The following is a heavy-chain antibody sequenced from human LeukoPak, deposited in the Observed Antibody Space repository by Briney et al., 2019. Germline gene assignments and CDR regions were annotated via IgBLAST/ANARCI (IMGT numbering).Heavy chain of an antibody. D-gene: IGHD5-24*01. V-gene: IGHV4-4*02. CDR3: ARVRRDGYNSPDY. CDR2: IYYSGST. J-gene: IGHJ4*02. CDR1: GGSISSSNW. Sequence: PSETLSLTCAVSGGSISSSNWWSWVRQPPGKGLECIGYIYYSGSTYYNPSLKSRVTISVDTSKNQFSLKLSSVTAADTAVYYCARVRRDGYNSPDYWGQGTLVTVSS.